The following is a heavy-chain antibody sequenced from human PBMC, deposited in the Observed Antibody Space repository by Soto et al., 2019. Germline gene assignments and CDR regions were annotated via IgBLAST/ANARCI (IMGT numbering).Heavy chain of an antibody. CDR2: INAGNGNT. D-gene: IGHD6-19*01. Sequence: QVQLVQSGAEVKKPGASVKVSCKASGYTFTSYAMHWVRQAPGQRLEWMGWINAGNGNTKYSQKSQGRVTITRDTSASTAYMELSSLRSEDTAVYYCARKAVAYAFDYWGQGTLVTVSS. CDR1: GYTFTSYA. CDR3: ARKAVAYAFDY. J-gene: IGHJ4*02. V-gene: IGHV1-3*01.